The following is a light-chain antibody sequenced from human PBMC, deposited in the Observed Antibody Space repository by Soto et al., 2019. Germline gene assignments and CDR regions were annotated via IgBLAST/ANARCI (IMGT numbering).Light chain of an antibody. CDR1: QDITNY. V-gene: IGKV1-39*01. J-gene: IGKJ1*01. CDR2: AAS. Sequence: DIQMTQSPSSLSASVGDRVTMTCQATQDITNYLHWYQQKPGKAPKLLIYAASSLQSGVPSRFSGSGSGTDFTLTISSLQPEDFATYYCQQSYSSTRTFGQGTKVDIK. CDR3: QQSYSSTRT.